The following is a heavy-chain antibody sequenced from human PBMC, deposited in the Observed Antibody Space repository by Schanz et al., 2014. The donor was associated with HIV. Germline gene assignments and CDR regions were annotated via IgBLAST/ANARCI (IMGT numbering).Heavy chain of an antibody. CDR1: GFTFSTYA. CDR3: YGDESGY. Sequence: QVQLVESGGGVVQPGRSLRVSCAASGFTFSTYAMHWARQAPGKGLEWVAVIWYDGTNKYYADSVKGRFTISRDNSKNTLYLEMISLRDEDTGVYYCYGDESGYWGQGTLVTVSS. J-gene: IGHJ4*02. CDR2: IWYDGTNK. D-gene: IGHD4-17*01. V-gene: IGHV3-33*01.